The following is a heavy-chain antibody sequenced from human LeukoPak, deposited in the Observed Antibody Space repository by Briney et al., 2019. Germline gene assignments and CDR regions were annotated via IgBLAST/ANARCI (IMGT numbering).Heavy chain of an antibody. J-gene: IGHJ4*02. CDR1: GGSISSGGYS. CDR2: IYHSGST. CDR3: VGGVKTNGYFDY. V-gene: IGHV4-30-2*01. D-gene: IGHD3-16*01. Sequence: PSETLSLTCAVSGGSISSGGYSWSWIRQPPGKGLEWIGYIYHSGSTYYNPSLKSRVTISVDRSKNQFSLKLSSVTAADTAVYYCVGGVKTNGYFDYWGQGTLVTVSS.